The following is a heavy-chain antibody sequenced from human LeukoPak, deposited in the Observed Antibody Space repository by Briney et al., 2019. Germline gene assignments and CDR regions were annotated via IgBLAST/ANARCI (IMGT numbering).Heavy chain of an antibody. J-gene: IGHJ4*02. CDR2: IYPGDSDT. D-gene: IGHD3-10*01. CDR3: ARADSGSYSFFDY. CDR1: GYSFTIYW. Sequence: GESLKISCKGSGYSFTIYWIGWVRQTPGKGLEWMGIIYPGDSDTRYSPSFQGQVTISADKSISTAYLQWSSLKASDTALYYCARADSGSYSFFDYWGQGTLVTVSS. V-gene: IGHV5-51*01.